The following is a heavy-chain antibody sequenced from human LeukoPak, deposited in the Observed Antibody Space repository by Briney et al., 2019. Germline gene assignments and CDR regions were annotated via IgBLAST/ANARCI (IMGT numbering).Heavy chain of an antibody. CDR2: INHSGST. J-gene: IGHJ4*02. CDR3: ARVYSNYAEYFDY. D-gene: IGHD4-11*01. Sequence: PSETLSLTCAVYGGSASGCYWGWIRQPPGKGLEWIGEINHSGSTNYNPSLKSRVTISVDTSKNQFSLKLSSVTAADTAVHYCARVYSNYAEYFDYWGQGTLVTVSS. V-gene: IGHV4-34*01. CDR1: GGSASGCY.